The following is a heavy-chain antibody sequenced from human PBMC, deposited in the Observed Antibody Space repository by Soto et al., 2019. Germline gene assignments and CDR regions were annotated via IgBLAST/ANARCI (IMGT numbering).Heavy chain of an antibody. V-gene: IGHV1-18*01. J-gene: IGHJ4*02. D-gene: IGHD6-6*01. CDR3: ARAESIAARPGVDY. CDR1: GYTFPSYC. CDR2: ISAYNGNT. Sequence: ASVKVSCKRSGYTFPSYCISWVLQAPGQGRDWMGWISAYNGNTNYAQKLQGRVTMTTDTSTSTAYMELRSLRSDDTAVYYCARAESIAARPGVDYWGQGTLVTVSS.